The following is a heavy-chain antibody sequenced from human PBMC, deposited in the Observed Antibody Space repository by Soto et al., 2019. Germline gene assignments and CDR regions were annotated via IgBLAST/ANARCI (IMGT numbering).Heavy chain of an antibody. J-gene: IGHJ5*02. CDR3: ATADGLVGNCFDP. D-gene: IGHD6-19*01. CDR2: INPNSGST. V-gene: IGHV1-2*02. CDR1: GYSFTGHY. Sequence: ASVKVSCKASGYSFTGHYIHWVRQAPGQGLEWMGGINPNSGSTTYAQKFQGRVTMTRDTSISTVYMELSTLRSDDTAVFYCATADGLVGNCFDPWGQGTMVTVSS.